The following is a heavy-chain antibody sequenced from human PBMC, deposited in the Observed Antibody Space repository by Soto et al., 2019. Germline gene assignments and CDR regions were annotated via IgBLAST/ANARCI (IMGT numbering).Heavy chain of an antibody. CDR3: ARWRAYYGSGSPYGMDV. J-gene: IGHJ6*02. CDR1: GYTFTSYA. Sequence: QVQLVQSGAEVKKPGASVKVSCKASGYTFTSYAMHWVRQAPGQRLEWMGWINAGNGNTKYSQKFQGRVTITRDTPASTAYMELSSLRSEDTAVYYCARWRAYYGSGSPYGMDVWGQGTTVTVSS. D-gene: IGHD3-10*01. V-gene: IGHV1-3*01. CDR2: INAGNGNT.